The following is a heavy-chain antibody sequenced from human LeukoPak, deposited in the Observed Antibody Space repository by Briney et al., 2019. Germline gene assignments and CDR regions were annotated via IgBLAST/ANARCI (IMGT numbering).Heavy chain of an antibody. V-gene: IGHV1-69*13. CDR2: IIPIFGTA. J-gene: IGHJ4*02. CDR3: ARGRGLLTMTEPFDY. CDR1: GGTFSSYA. Sequence: SVKVSCKASGGTFSSYAISWVRQAPGQGPEWMGGIIPIFGTANYAQKFQGRVTITADESTSTAYMELSSLRSEDTAVYYCARGRGLLTMTEPFDYWGQGTLVTVSS. D-gene: IGHD3-22*01.